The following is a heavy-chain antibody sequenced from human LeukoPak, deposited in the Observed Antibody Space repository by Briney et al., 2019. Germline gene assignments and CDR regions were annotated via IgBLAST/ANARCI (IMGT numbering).Heavy chain of an antibody. V-gene: IGHV4-34*01. Sequence: SETLSLTCAVYGGSFSGYYWSWIRQPPGKGLEWIEEINHSGSTNYNPSLKSRVTISVDASKNQFSLKLSSVTAADTAVYYCARSGSSLGYNWFDPWGQGTLVTVSS. D-gene: IGHD6-13*01. CDR1: GGSFSGYY. J-gene: IGHJ5*02. CDR2: INHSGST. CDR3: ARSGSSLGYNWFDP.